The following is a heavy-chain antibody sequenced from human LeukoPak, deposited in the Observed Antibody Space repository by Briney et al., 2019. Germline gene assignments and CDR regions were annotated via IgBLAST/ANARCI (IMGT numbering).Heavy chain of an antibody. CDR3: ARDRVVQGGIHLYYYYYMDV. CDR2: INHSGST. J-gene: IGHJ6*03. D-gene: IGHD3-10*01. V-gene: IGHV4-34*01. Sequence: PSETLSLTCAVYGGSFSGYYWSWIRQPPGKGLEWIGEINHSGSTNYNPSLKSRVTISVDTSKNQFSLKLSSVTAADTAVYYCARDRVVQGGIHLYYYYYMDVWGKGTTVTISS. CDR1: GGSFSGYY.